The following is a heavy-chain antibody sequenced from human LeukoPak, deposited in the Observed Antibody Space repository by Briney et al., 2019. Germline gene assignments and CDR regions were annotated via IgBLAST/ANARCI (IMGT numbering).Heavy chain of an antibody. Sequence: ASVKVSCKASGYTFTSYGISWVRQAPGQGLEWMGWISAYNGNTNYAQKLQGRVTMTTDTSTSTAYMELRSLRSDDTAVYYCARLGVTGYLGYYFDYWGQGTLATVSS. CDR3: ARLGVTGYLGYYFDY. D-gene: IGHD2-15*01. CDR1: GYTFTSYG. CDR2: ISAYNGNT. V-gene: IGHV1-18*01. J-gene: IGHJ4*02.